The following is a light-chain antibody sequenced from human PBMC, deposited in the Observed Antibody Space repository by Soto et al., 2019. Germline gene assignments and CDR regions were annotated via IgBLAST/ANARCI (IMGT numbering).Light chain of an antibody. CDR3: QNYNSYSDT. CDR1: QSISSW. V-gene: IGKV1-5*03. J-gene: IGKJ2*01. Sequence: DIQMTQSPSTLSASVGDRVTITCRASQSISSWLAWYQQKPGKAPKLLIYKASSLESGVPSRFSGSGSGTEFTLTISSLQPDDFATYYCQNYNSYSDTFGQGTKLEIK. CDR2: KAS.